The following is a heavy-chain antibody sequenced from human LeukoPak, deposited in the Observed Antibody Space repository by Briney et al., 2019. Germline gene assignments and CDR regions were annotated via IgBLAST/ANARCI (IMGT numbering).Heavy chain of an antibody. CDR2: IYSGDST. CDR1: GFTVSSNY. J-gene: IGHJ4*02. Sequence: PGGSLRISCAASGFTVSSNYMSWVRQAPGKGLEWVSVIYSGDSTYYADSVKGRFTISRDNSKNTLYLQMNSLRAEDTAMYYCARDSYRSSTSCYDYWGQGTLVTVSS. CDR3: ARDSYRSSTSCYDY. V-gene: IGHV3-53*01. D-gene: IGHD2-2*01.